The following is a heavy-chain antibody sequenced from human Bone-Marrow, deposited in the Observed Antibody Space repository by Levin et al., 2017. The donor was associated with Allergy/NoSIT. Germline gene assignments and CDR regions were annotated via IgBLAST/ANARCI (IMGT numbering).Heavy chain of an antibody. J-gene: IGHJ4*02. Sequence: GESLKISCQGSGYQFTDYWIGWVRQLPGKGLEWMGNIYPGDSETRSSPSFQGQVTISRDNSKNTLYLQMNSLRAEDTAVYYCARETHVGGWFGEIGYWGQGTLVTVSS. CDR3: ARETHVGGWFGEIGY. V-gene: IGHV5-51*01. CDR1: GYQFTDYW. CDR2: IYPGDSET. D-gene: IGHD3-10*01.